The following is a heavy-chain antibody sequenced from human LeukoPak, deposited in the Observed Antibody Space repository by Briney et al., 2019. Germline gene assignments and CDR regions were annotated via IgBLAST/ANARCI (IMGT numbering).Heavy chain of an antibody. J-gene: IGHJ3*02. CDR1: GGTFGNYA. Sequence: SVKVSCKASGGTFGNYAISWVRQAPGQGLEWMGVIIPIFGTANYAQKFQGRVTITADKSTSTAYMELSSLRSEDMAVYYCARDRVDYYDSSGYYYVGYDAFDIWGQGTMVTVSS. V-gene: IGHV1-69*06. CDR3: ARDRVDYYDSSGYYYVGYDAFDI. D-gene: IGHD3-22*01. CDR2: IIPIFGTA.